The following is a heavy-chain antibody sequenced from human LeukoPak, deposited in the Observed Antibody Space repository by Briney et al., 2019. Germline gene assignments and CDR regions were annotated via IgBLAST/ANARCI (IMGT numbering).Heavy chain of an antibody. J-gene: IGHJ4*02. CDR1: GFTFSSYC. V-gene: IGHV3-21*01. CDR3: ARDFGSGVY. CDR2: ISSSNSAT. Sequence: GGSLRLSCAASGFTFSSYCMNWVRQAPGKGLEWIAFISSSNSATSYAASVKGRFTISRDNANNTLYLQMNSLRAEDTAVYDCARDFGSGVYSGQGTLVTVSS. D-gene: IGHD3-3*01.